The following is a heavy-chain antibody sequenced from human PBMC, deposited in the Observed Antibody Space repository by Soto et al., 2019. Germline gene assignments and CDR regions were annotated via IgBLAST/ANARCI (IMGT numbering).Heavy chain of an antibody. Sequence: GASVKVSCKVSGYTLTELSMHWVRQAPGKGLEWMGGFDPEDGETIYAQKFQGRVTVTEDTSTDTAYMELSSLRSEDTAVYYCATDLRIAVAPGRVMFDPWGQGTLVTVSS. D-gene: IGHD6-19*01. CDR3: ATDLRIAVAPGRVMFDP. V-gene: IGHV1-24*01. CDR1: GYTLTELS. J-gene: IGHJ5*02. CDR2: FDPEDGET.